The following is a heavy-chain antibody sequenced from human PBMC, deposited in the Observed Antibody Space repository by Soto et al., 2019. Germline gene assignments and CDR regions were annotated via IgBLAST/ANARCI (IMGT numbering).Heavy chain of an antibody. J-gene: IGHJ6*03. CDR3: ARDEGGTRGYYYIDV. V-gene: IGHV4-31*03. CDR1: GGSVSSSGHY. Sequence: QVQLQESGPGLVRPSQTLSLTCSVSGGSVSSSGHYWSWIRQHPGKGLEWIGYIYYSGSTYYNPSLESRLTISLDTSKNEFSLKLSSGTAADTAVYYCARDEGGTRGYYYIDVWGKGTTFTVSS. D-gene: IGHD1-1*01. CDR2: IYYSGST.